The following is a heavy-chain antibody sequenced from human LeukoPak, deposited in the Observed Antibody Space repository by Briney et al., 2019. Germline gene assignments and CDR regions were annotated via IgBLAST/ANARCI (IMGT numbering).Heavy chain of an antibody. Sequence: GGSLRLSCAASGSTFSSYAMSWVRQAPGKGLEWVSAISGSGGSTYCADSVKGRFTISRDNSKNTLYLQMNSLRAEDTAVYYCAKGSYYGDYGLFDYWGQGTLVTVSS. D-gene: IGHD4-17*01. CDR1: GSTFSSYA. V-gene: IGHV3-23*01. CDR3: AKGSYYGDYGLFDY. J-gene: IGHJ4*02. CDR2: ISGSGGST.